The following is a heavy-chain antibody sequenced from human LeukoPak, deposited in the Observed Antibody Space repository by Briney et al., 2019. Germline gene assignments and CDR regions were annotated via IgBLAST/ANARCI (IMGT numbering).Heavy chain of an antibody. CDR2: INPNSGGT. J-gene: IGHJ4*02. CDR1: GYTFTGYS. D-gene: IGHD3-10*01. CDR3: ARDVYYGSGSYYWDY. Sequence: ASVKVSCKASGYTFTGYSMHWVRQAPGQGLEWMGWINPNSGGTNYAQKFQGWVTMTRDTSISTAYMELSRLRSDDTAVYYCARDVYYGSGSYYWDYWGQGTLVTVSS. V-gene: IGHV1-2*04.